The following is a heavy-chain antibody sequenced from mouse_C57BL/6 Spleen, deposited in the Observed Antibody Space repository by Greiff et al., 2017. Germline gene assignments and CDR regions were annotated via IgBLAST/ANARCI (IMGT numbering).Heavy chain of an antibody. CDR2: IDPSDSYT. CDR3: ARYSSYEAWLAY. V-gene: IGHV1-69*01. J-gene: IGHJ3*01. CDR1: GYTFTSYW. D-gene: IGHD1-1*01. Sequence: QVQLQQSGAELVMPGASVKLSCKASGYTFTSYWMHWVKQRPGQGLEWIGEIDPSDSYTNYNQKFKGKSTLTVDKSSSTAYMQLSSLTAEDSAVYYCARYSSYEAWLAYWGQGTLVTVSA.